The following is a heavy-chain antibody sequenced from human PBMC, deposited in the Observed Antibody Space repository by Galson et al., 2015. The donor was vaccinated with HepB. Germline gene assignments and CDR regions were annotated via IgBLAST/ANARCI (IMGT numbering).Heavy chain of an antibody. CDR1: GFTFSNAW. CDR2: ISYDGSNK. V-gene: IGHV3-30*18. J-gene: IGHJ5*02. Sequence: SLRLSCAASGFTFSNAWMSWVRQAPGKGLEWVAVISYDGSNKYYADSVKGRFTISRDNSKNTLYLQMNSLRAENTAVYYCAKDKVMGSFDPWGQGTLVTVSS. CDR3: AKDKVMGSFDP.